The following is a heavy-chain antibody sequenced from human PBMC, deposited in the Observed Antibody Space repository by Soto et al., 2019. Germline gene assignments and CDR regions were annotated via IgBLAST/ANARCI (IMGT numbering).Heavy chain of an antibody. D-gene: IGHD4-17*01. Sequence: GASVKVSCKASGGTFSSYAISWVRQAPGQGLEWMGGIIPIFGTANYAQKFQGRVTITADESTSTAYMELSSLRSEDTAVYYCARGGSRPYGFDYWGQGTLVTVSS. J-gene: IGHJ4*02. CDR1: GGTFSSYA. CDR2: IIPIFGTA. V-gene: IGHV1-69*13. CDR3: ARGGSRPYGFDY.